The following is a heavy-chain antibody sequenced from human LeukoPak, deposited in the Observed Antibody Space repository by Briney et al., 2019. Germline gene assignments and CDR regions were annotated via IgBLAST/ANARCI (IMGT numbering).Heavy chain of an antibody. CDR1: GGSISSYY. Sequence: SETLSLTCTVSGGSISSYYWSWIRQPPGKGLEWIGYIYYSGSTNYNPSLKSRVTISVDTSKNQFSLKLSSVTAADTAVYYCARSSSSSWYYYFDYWGQGTLVTVSS. CDR2: IYYSGST. D-gene: IGHD6-13*01. J-gene: IGHJ4*02. CDR3: ARSSSSSWYYYFDY. V-gene: IGHV4-59*08.